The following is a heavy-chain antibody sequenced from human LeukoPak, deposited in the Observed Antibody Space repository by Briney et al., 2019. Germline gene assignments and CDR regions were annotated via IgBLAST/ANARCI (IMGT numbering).Heavy chain of an antibody. Sequence: SETLSLTCTVSGGSISSGSYYWSWIRQPAGKGLEWLGRIYTSGSTNYNPSLKSRVTISVDTSKNQFSLKLSSVTAADTAVYYCARGPQLPLHYYYDSSGYYFDYWGQGTLVTVSS. CDR1: GGSISSGSYY. CDR3: ARGPQLPLHYYYDSSGYYFDY. V-gene: IGHV4-61*02. J-gene: IGHJ4*02. D-gene: IGHD3-22*01. CDR2: IYTSGST.